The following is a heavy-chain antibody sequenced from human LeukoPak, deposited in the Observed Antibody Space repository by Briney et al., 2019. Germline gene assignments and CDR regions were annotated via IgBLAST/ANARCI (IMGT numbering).Heavy chain of an antibody. CDR1: GGSIRSNY. J-gene: IGHJ4*01. D-gene: IGHD1-14*01. CDR3: ARAEPSRPFDY. CDR2: IYYTGST. V-gene: IGHV4-59*01. Sequence: PSETLSLTCTVSGGSIRSNYWGWIRQPPGKGLEFIGHIYYTGSTNYNPSLRSRVTISLDTSKNQFSLNLNSVTSADTAVYYCARAEPSRPFDYWGQEPWSPSPQ.